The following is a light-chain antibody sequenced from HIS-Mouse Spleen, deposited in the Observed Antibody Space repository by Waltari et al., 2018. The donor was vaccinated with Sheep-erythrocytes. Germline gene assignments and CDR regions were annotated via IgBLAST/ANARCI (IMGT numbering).Light chain of an antibody. CDR1: ALPKKS. Sequence: SYELTQPPSVSVSPGQTARNTCSGDALPKKSAYWYQQKSGQVPVLVIYEDSKRPSGIPERFSGSSSGTMATLTISGAQVEDEADYYCYSTDSSGNHRVFGGGTKLTVL. CDR2: EDS. J-gene: IGLJ2*01. V-gene: IGLV3-10*01. CDR3: YSTDSSGNHRV.